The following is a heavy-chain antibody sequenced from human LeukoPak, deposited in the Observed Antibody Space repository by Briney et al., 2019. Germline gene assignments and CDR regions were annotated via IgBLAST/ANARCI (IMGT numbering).Heavy chain of an antibody. Sequence: GGSLRLSCAASGFTFSSYGMHWVRQAPGKGLEWVAVIWYDGSNKYYADSVKGRFTISRDNSKNTLYLQMNSLRAEDTAVYYCARDGVDSSGTHDYWGQGTLVTVSS. J-gene: IGHJ4*02. D-gene: IGHD3-22*01. CDR1: GFTFSSYG. V-gene: IGHV3-33*01. CDR3: ARDGVDSSGTHDY. CDR2: IWYDGSNK.